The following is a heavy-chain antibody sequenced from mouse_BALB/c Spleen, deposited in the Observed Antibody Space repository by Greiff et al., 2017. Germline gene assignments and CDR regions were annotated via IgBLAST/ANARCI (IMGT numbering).Heavy chain of an antibody. CDR3: ARYVGRGYYAMDY. CDR1: GDSITSGY. CDR2: ISYSGST. J-gene: IGHJ4*01. V-gene: IGHV3-8*02. Sequence: DVKLQESGPSLVKPSQTLSLTCSVTGDSITSGYWNWIRKFPGNKLEYMGYISYSGSTYYNPSLKSRISITRDTSKNQYYLQLNSVTTEDTATYYCARYVGRGYYAMDYWGQGTSVTVSS. D-gene: IGHD4-1*01.